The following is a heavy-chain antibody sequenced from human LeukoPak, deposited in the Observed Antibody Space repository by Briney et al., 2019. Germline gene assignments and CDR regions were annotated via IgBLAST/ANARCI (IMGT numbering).Heavy chain of an antibody. CDR3: VLSHYGMDV. Sequence: GGSLRLPCAASGVTFSSYSMNWVRRAPGKGLEWVSYISISGNTISYADSVKGRFTISRDNAKNSLYLQMNSLRDEDTAVYYCVLSHYGMDVWGQGATVTVSS. D-gene: IGHD3-16*01. CDR2: ISISGNTI. V-gene: IGHV3-48*02. CDR1: GVTFSSYS. J-gene: IGHJ6*02.